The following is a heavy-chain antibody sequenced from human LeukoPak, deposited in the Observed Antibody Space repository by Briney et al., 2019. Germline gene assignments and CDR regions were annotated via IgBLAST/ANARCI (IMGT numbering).Heavy chain of an antibody. V-gene: IGHV1-46*01. D-gene: IGHD3-10*01. CDR3: ARDGLNTMVRGKIHYNYMDV. Sequence: ASVKVSCKASGYTFTSYYMHWVRQAPGQGLEWMGIINPSGVSTTYAQKFQGRVTMTRDTSTSTVYMELSSLRSEDTAVYYCARDGLNTMVRGKIHYNYMDVWGKGTTVSISS. CDR2: INPSGVST. J-gene: IGHJ6*03. CDR1: GYTFTSYY.